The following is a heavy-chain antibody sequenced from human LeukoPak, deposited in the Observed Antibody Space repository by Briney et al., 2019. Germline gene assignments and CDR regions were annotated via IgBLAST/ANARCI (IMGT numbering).Heavy chain of an antibody. CDR3: ARDCDFWSGYYGGGGDY. V-gene: IGHV4-38-2*02. CDR1: GYSISSGYY. D-gene: IGHD3-3*01. Sequence: SETLSLTCTVSGYSISSGYYWGWIRQPPGKGLEWIGGIYHSGSTYYNPSLKSRVTISVDTSKNQFSLKLSSVTAADTAVYYCARDCDFWSGYYGGGGDYWGQGTLVTVSS. J-gene: IGHJ4*02. CDR2: IYHSGST.